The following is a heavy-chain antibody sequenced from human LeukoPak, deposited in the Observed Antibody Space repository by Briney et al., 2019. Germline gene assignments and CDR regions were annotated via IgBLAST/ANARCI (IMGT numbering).Heavy chain of an antibody. CDR1: GFSFSTYW. V-gene: IGHV3-7*05. CDR3: ARVGSTCDH. Sequence: GGSLRLSCAASGFSFSTYWMSWVRQAQGKGLEWVANIKKDGSEKYYVDSVKGRFTISRDNAKSSLYLQMNSLRAEDTAVYYCARVGSTCDHWGQGTLVTVSS. J-gene: IGHJ4*02. D-gene: IGHD2-15*01. CDR2: IKKDGSEK.